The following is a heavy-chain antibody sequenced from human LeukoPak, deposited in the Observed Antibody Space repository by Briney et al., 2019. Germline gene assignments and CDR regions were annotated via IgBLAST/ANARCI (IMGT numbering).Heavy chain of an antibody. Sequence: GGSLRLSCADSGFTFSSYSMNWVRQAPGKGLEWVSSISSSSSYIYYADSVKGRFTISRDNAKNSLYLQMNSLRAEDTAVYYCARAYARTGGPLDYWGQGTLVTVSS. D-gene: IGHD7-27*01. CDR3: ARAYARTGGPLDY. CDR1: GFTFSSYS. J-gene: IGHJ4*02. V-gene: IGHV3-21*01. CDR2: ISSSSSYI.